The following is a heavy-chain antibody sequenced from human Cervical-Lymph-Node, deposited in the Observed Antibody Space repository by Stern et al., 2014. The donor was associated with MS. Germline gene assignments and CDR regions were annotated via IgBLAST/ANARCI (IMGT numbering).Heavy chain of an antibody. Sequence: QLVQSGGGLVQPGGSLRLSWDTSGFPFSTYGMSWVRQAPGKGLEWVSFVSAGGDTTHYADSVEGRFTISRDKAGNSLHLQMHSLRDEDTAIYYCARTWLENTFDRWGQGTLVTVSS. J-gene: IGHJ4*02. V-gene: IGHV3-48*02. CDR3: ARTWLENTFDR. D-gene: IGHD5-12*01. CDR2: VSAGGDTT. CDR1: GFPFSTYG.